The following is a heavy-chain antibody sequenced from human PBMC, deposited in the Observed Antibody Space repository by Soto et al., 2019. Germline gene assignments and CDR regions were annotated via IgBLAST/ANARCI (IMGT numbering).Heavy chain of an antibody. CDR2: ISWNSGAK. CDR3: AKAPYAGYFYYFDS. D-gene: IGHD3-9*01. J-gene: IGHJ4*02. CDR1: GFAFGDSA. Sequence: PGGSLRLSWSVSGFAFGDSAMHWVRQAPGKGLEWVAGISWNSGAKGYADSVKGRFTISRDNAKKSLYLQMNTLRPEDTALYYCAKAPYAGYFYYFDSRGQVTRFTASS. V-gene: IGHV3-9*01.